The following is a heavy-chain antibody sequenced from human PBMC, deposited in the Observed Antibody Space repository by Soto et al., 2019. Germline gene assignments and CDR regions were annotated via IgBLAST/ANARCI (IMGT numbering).Heavy chain of an antibody. CDR2: FDPEDGET. CDR1: GYTLTELS. D-gene: IGHD2-15*01. J-gene: IGHJ5*02. V-gene: IGHV1-24*01. Sequence: ASVKVSCKVSGYTLTELSMHWVRQAPGKGLEWMGSFDPEDGETIYAQKFQGRVTITEDKSTNTAYMELSSLRSEDTSVYYCARGPYCSGGSCPNWFDPWGQGTLVTVSS. CDR3: ARGPYCSGGSCPNWFDP.